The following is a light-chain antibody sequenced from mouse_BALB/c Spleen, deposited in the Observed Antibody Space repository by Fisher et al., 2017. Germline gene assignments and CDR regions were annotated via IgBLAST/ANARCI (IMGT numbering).Light chain of an antibody. J-gene: IGKJ5*01. CDR1: SSVSY. Sequence: IVITQTTAIMSASPGEKVTMTCSASSSVSYMYWYQQKPGSSPKPWIYATSNLASGVPARFSGSGSGTSYSLTISRMEAEDAATYYCQQWSSYPPTFGAGTKLELK. CDR3: QQWSSYPPT. V-gene: IGKV4-55*01. CDR2: ATS.